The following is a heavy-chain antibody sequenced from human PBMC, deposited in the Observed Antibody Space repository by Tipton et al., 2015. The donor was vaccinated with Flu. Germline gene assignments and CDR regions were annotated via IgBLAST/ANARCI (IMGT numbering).Heavy chain of an antibody. D-gene: IGHD3-10*01. J-gene: IGHJ4*02. CDR2: MYVSGST. Sequence: TLSLTCTVSGGSMSSFYWTWIRQPAGKGLEWIGRMYVSGSTKHNPSLKSRVTMSVDTSKNQFSLKLSSVTAADTAVYYCARGSGSGTDVTFYFWGQGTLVTVSS. V-gene: IGHV4-4*07. CDR1: GGSMSSFY. CDR3: ARGSGSGTDVTFYF.